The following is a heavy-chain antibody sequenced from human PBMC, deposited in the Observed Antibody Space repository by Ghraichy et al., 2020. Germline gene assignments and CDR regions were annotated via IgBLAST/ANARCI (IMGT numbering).Heavy chain of an antibody. Sequence: SETLSLTCAVSGGSVNSDPYSWTWIRQPPGKGLEWIGYTFHSGSGYYNPSLRSRVTISVDRSKNQFSLELTSATAADTAVYYCAVLASYSVDVWGQGTTVTVSS. CDR1: GGSVNSDPYS. CDR2: TFHSGSG. V-gene: IGHV4-30-2*01. J-gene: IGHJ6*02. D-gene: IGHD3-3*01. CDR3: AVLASYSVDV.